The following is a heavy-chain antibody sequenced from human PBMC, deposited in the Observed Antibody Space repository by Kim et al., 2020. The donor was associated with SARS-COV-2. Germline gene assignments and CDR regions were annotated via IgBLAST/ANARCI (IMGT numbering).Heavy chain of an antibody. Sequence: GGSLRLSCAASGFTFSSYAMHWVRQAPGKWLEWVAVISYDGSNKYYADSVKGRFTISRDNSKNTLYLQMNSLRAEDTAVYYCARDFSPHPLDIVVVPAAIGDRTTGTMRGGDYWGQGTLVTVSS. CDR1: GFTFSSYA. V-gene: IGHV3-30-3*01. CDR2: ISYDGSNK. CDR3: ARDFSPHPLDIVVVPAAIGDRTTGTMRGGDY. J-gene: IGHJ4*02. D-gene: IGHD2-2*02.